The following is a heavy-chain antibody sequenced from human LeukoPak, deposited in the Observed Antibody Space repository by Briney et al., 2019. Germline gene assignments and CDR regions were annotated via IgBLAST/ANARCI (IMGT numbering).Heavy chain of an antibody. CDR1: GFTFSSYA. J-gene: IGHJ5*02. CDR3: AREGYSGYPTPPPWFNP. D-gene: IGHD5-12*01. V-gene: IGHV3-30-3*01. CDR2: ISYDGSNK. Sequence: GGSLRLSCAASGFTFSSYAMHWVRQAPGKGLEWVAVISYDGSNKYYADSVKGRFTISSDNSKNTLYLQMNSLRAEDTAVYYCAREGYSGYPTPPPWFNPWGQGTLVTVSS.